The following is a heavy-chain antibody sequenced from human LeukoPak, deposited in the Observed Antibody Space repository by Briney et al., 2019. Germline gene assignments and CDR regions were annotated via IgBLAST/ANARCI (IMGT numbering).Heavy chain of an antibody. CDR3: ARVSGGYYDSSGYYYAYDY. V-gene: IGHV1-46*01. D-gene: IGHD3-22*01. CDR2: INPSGGST. Sequence: XHWVRQXPGQGLEWMGIINPSGGSTSYAQKFQGRVTMTRDTSTSTVYMELSSLRSEDTAVYYCARVSGGYYDSSGYYYAYDYWGQGTLVTVSS. J-gene: IGHJ4*02.